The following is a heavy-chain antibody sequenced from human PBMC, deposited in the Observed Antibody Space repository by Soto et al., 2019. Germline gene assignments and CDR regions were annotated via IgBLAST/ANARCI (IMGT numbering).Heavy chain of an antibody. V-gene: IGHV1-69*06. CDR2: IITVFGTA. D-gene: IGHD3-22*01. CDR1: GGTFSSDA. Sequence: QVQLVQSGAEVKKPGSSVKVSCKASGGTFSSDAISWVRQAPGQGLEWMGAIITVFGTAHYAQNFQGRATLTADKSTTTVYMEVSSLRYEDTAVYYCAKEGGKNYDSSGDFLGTYYYYGMDVWGPGTTVTVSS. J-gene: IGHJ6*02. CDR3: AKEGGKNYDSSGDFLGTYYYYGMDV.